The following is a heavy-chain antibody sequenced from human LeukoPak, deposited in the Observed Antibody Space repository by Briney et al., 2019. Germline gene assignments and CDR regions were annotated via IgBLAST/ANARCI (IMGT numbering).Heavy chain of an antibody. Sequence: PSETLSLTCTVSGGSISSSNYYWGWIRQPPGKGLEWIGTIYYSGDSYYNPSLKSRASISVDTSKSRFSLNVNSVTAADTAVYFCARHENIIMVPTAHAFDYWGQGALVTVSS. J-gene: IGHJ4*02. CDR1: GGSISSSNYY. CDR2: IYYSGDS. D-gene: IGHD2/OR15-2a*01. CDR3: ARHENIIMVPTAHAFDY. V-gene: IGHV4-39*01.